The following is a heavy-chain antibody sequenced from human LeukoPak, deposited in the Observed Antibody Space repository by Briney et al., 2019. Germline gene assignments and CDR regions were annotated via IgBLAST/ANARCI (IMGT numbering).Heavy chain of an antibody. CDR2: ISPSGGST. J-gene: IGHJ4*02. CDR3: ASSPDDYGGNQPVDY. Sequence: GASVKVSCKASGYTFTSYYMHWVRQAPGQGLEWMGIISPSGGSTSYAQKFQGRVTMTRDMSTSTVYMELSSLRSEDTAVYYCASSPDDYGGNQPVDYWGQGTLVTVSS. D-gene: IGHD4-23*01. V-gene: IGHV1-46*01. CDR1: GYTFTSYY.